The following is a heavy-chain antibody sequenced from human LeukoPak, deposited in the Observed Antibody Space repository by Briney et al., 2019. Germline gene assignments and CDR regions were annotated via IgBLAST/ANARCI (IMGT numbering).Heavy chain of an antibody. CDR1: GGSFSGYY. CDR2: INHSGST. Sequence: SETLSLTCAVYGGSFSGYYWSWLRQPPGKGLEWIGEINHSGSTNYNPSLKSRVTISVDTSKNQFSLKLSSVTAADTAVYYCARRCGGDCPILFDYWGQGTLVTVSS. V-gene: IGHV4-34*01. J-gene: IGHJ4*02. D-gene: IGHD2-21*02. CDR3: ARRCGGDCPILFDY.